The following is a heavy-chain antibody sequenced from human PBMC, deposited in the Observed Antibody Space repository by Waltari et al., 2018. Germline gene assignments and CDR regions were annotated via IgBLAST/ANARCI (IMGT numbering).Heavy chain of an antibody. Sequence: QVQLRESGPGLVQPSETLSLTCNVPGGSFSYYYWPWIRPPQGRGLEWIGYINDNGTTNYNPALKSRVTISLDTSKSQFSRSLNSLTAADTAVYYCAREKRNDYGESFDYWGQGIPVTVSS. CDR3: AREKRNDYGESFDY. V-gene: IGHV4-59*01. CDR1: GGSFSYYY. CDR2: INDNGTT. J-gene: IGHJ4*02. D-gene: IGHD4-17*01.